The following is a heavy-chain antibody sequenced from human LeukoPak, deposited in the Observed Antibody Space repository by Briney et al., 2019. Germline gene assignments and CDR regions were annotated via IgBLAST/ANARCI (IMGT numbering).Heavy chain of an antibody. Sequence: SETLSLTCAVSGYSISSGYYWGWIRQPPGKGLEWIGRIYHSGSTSYNPSLKSRVTISVDTSKNQFSLKLSSVTAADTAVYYCARHSGPYYDFWSGYYRDYCYYYYMDVWGKGTTVTVSS. J-gene: IGHJ6*03. CDR2: IYHSGST. CDR3: ARHSGPYYDFWSGYYRDYCYYYYMDV. V-gene: IGHV4-38-2*01. D-gene: IGHD3-3*01. CDR1: GYSISSGYY.